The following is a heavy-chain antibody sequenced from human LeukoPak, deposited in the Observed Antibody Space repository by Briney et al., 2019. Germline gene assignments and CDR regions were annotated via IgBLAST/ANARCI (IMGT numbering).Heavy chain of an antibody. D-gene: IGHD1-26*01. J-gene: IGHJ4*02. CDR1: GGSISSSSYY. CDR3: ARIGRASGSYYTLLDF. Sequence: KPSETLSLTCIVSGGSISSSSYYWGWLRQPPGKGLEWIGSIYYSGITYYNPSLKSRVTISVDTSKNQFSLKLTSVTAADTAVYFCARIGRASGSYYTLLDFWGQGTLVTVSS. CDR2: IYYSGIT. V-gene: IGHV4-39*01.